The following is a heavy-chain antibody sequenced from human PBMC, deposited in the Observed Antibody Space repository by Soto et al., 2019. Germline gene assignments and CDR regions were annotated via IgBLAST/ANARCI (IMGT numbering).Heavy chain of an antibody. CDR3: ARPHGGSSGWDNWFDP. CDR1: GGSFSSGSYC. J-gene: IGHJ5*02. CDR2: IYYSGST. V-gene: IGHV4-61*01. D-gene: IGHD6-25*01. Sequence: SETLSLTCTVSGGSFSSGSYCWSWIRQHPGKGLEWIGYIYYSGSTNYNPSLKSRVTISVDTSKNQFSLKLSSVTAADTAVYYCARPHGGSSGWDNWFDPWGQGTLVTVSS.